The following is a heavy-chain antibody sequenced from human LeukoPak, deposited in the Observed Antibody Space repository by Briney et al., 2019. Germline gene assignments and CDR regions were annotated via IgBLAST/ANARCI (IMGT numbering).Heavy chain of an antibody. CDR3: AKDWKEVGYCSSGSCYSDY. J-gene: IGHJ4*02. Sequence: PGGSLRLSCAAYGFTFSSYAMIWVRQAPGKGLVWVIVISSSGGSTYYADAVKGRFTISRDNSKNTLYLQMNSLRAEDTAVYYCAKDWKEVGYCSSGSCYSDYWGQGTLVTVSS. V-gene: IGHV3-23*01. D-gene: IGHD2-15*01. CDR1: GFTFSSYA. CDR2: ISSSGGST.